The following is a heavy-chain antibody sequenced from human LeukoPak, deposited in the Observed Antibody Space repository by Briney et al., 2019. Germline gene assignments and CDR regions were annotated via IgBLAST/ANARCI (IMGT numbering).Heavy chain of an antibody. D-gene: IGHD2-15*01. CDR1: GFTFSSYW. Sequence: GGSLRLSCAASGFTFSSYWMGWVRQAPGKGLEWVANIKQDGSEKYYVDSVKGRFTISRDNSKNTLYLQMNSLRAEDTAVYYCAKDQYCSGGSCYLGMAFDIWGQGTMVTVSS. CDR2: IKQDGSEK. V-gene: IGHV3-7*01. CDR3: AKDQYCSGGSCYLGMAFDI. J-gene: IGHJ3*02.